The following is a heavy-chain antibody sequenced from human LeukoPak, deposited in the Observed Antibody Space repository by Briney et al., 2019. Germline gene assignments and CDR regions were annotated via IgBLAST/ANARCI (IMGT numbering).Heavy chain of an antibody. CDR3: ARGATYAYYQDY. CDR1: GFTFSSHW. J-gene: IGHJ4*02. Sequence: GGSLRLSCADSGFTFSSHWMHWVRQAPGKGLVWVSRIKYDASSTSYADSVKGRFIISRDNAKNTLYLQMNSLRAEDTAVYYCARGATYAYYQDYWGQGTLVTVSS. CDR2: IKYDASST. D-gene: IGHD1-26*01. V-gene: IGHV3-74*01.